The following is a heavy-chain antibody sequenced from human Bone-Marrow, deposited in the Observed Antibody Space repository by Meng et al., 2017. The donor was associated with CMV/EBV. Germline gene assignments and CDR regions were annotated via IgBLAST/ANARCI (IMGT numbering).Heavy chain of an antibody. CDR3: ARVLN. Sequence: QVQLVESGGGVVQPGRSLRLSCAASGFTFSSYAMHWVRQAPGKGLEWVAVISYDGSNKYYADSVKGRFTISRDNSKNTLYLQMNSLRAEDTAVYYCARVLNWGQGTLVTVSS. CDR1: GFTFSSYA. V-gene: IGHV3-30-3*01. J-gene: IGHJ4*02. CDR2: ISYDGSNK.